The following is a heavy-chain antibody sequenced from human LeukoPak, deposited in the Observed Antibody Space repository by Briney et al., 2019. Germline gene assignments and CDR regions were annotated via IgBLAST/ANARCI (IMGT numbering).Heavy chain of an antibody. V-gene: IGHV3-30*18. Sequence: QAGGSLRLSCAASGFTFSSYGMHWVRQAPGKGLEWVAVISYDGSNKYYADSVKGRFTISRDNSKNTLYLQMNSLRAEDTAVYYCAKDQRQLNWFDPWGQGTLVTVSS. CDR1: GFTFSSYG. D-gene: IGHD6-13*01. CDR2: ISYDGSNK. J-gene: IGHJ5*02. CDR3: AKDQRQLNWFDP.